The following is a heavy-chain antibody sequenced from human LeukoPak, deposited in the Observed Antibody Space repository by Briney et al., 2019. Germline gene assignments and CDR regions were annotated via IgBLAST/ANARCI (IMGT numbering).Heavy chain of an antibody. D-gene: IGHD2-2*01. Sequence: GGSLRLSCAASGFTFDDYAMHWVRQAPGKGLEWVSGISWNSGSIGYADSVKGRFTISRGNAKNSLYLQMNSLRAEDTALYYCAKDMGGGYCSSTSCLDAFDIWGQGTMVTVSS. CDR1: GFTFDDYA. J-gene: IGHJ3*02. CDR2: ISWNSGSI. V-gene: IGHV3-9*01. CDR3: AKDMGGGYCSSTSCLDAFDI.